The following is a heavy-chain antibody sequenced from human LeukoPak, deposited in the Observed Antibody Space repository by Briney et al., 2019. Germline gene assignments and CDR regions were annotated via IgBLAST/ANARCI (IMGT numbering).Heavy chain of an antibody. CDR2: IYHSGST. CDR3: ARHPFDRVFFDY. V-gene: IGHV4-38-2*01. J-gene: IGHJ4*02. Sequence: PSETLSLTCAVSGYSISRGYYWGWIRQAPGKGVEWIGSIYHSGSTQYNPSLKSRLIISVDTSKNQFSLKLSSVTAADTAVYFCARHPFDRVFFDYWGQGTLVTVSS. CDR1: GYSISRGYY. D-gene: IGHD3-10*01.